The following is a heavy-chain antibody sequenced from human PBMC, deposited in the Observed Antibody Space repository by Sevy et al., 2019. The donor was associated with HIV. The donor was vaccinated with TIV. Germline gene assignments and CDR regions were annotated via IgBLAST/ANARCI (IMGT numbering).Heavy chain of an antibody. CDR3: ARLDFWGGYPYFDY. CDR1: GGSISSSSYY. V-gene: IGHV4-39*01. CDR2: IYYSGST. Sequence: SETLSLTCTVSGGSISSSSYYWGWIRQPPGKGLEWIGSIYYSGSTSYNPSLKSRVTISVDTSKNQFSLKLSSVTAAETAVYYCARLDFWGGYPYFDYWGQGTLVTVSS. J-gene: IGHJ4*02. D-gene: IGHD3-3*01.